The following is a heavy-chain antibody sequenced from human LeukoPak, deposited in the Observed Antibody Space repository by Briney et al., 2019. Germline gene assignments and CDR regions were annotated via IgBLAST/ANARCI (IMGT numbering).Heavy chain of an antibody. CDR3: ARGPNTYAQPRFDY. D-gene: IGHD2-2*01. CDR2: IYYSGST. Sequence: SETLSLTCTVSGGSISSSSYYWGWIRQPPGKGLEWIGSIYYSGSTYYNPSLKSRVTISVDTSKNQFSLKLSSVTAADTAVYYCARGPNTYAQPRFDYWGQGALVTVSS. CDR1: GGSISSSSYY. V-gene: IGHV4-39*01. J-gene: IGHJ4*02.